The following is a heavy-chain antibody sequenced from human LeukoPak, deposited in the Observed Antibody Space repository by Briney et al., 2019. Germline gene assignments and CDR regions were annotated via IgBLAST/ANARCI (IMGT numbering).Heavy chain of an antibody. V-gene: IGHV3-53*05. Sequence: GGSLRLSCAASGFTVSSNYMSWVRQAPGKGLEWVSIIYSGGSTFYADSVKGRFTISRDNSKNTLYLQMGSLRAEDMAVYYCASLSEGVVPAAITWGRGTLVTVSS. CDR1: GFTVSSNY. CDR2: IYSGGST. CDR3: ASLSEGVVPAAIT. J-gene: IGHJ5*02. D-gene: IGHD2-2*01.